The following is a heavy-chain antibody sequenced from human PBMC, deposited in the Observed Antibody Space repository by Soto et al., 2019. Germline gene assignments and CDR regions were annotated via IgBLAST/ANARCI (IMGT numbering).Heavy chain of an antibody. J-gene: IGHJ6*02. CDR1: GGSISSGGYY. CDR3: ARVATGTTGGMDV. V-gene: IGHV4-31*03. D-gene: IGHD1-1*01. Sequence: PSETLSLTCTVSGGSISSGGYYWSWIRQHPGKGLEWIGYIYYSGSTYYNPSLKSRVTISVDTSKNQFSLKPSSVTAADTAVYYCARVATGTTGGMDVWGQGTTVTVSS. CDR2: IYYSGST.